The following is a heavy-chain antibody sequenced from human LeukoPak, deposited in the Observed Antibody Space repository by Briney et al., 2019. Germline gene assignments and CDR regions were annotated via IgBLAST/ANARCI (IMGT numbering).Heavy chain of an antibody. CDR2: IYYSRST. CDR3: ARALVVTATAFDI. V-gene: IGHV4-59*01. D-gene: IGHD2-21*02. Sequence: SETLSLTCTVSGGSISSYYWSWIRQPPGKGLEWIGYIYYSRSTNYNPSLKSRVTISVDTSKNQFSLKLSSVTAADTAVYYCARALVVTATAFDIWGQGTMVTVSS. CDR1: GGSISSYY. J-gene: IGHJ3*02.